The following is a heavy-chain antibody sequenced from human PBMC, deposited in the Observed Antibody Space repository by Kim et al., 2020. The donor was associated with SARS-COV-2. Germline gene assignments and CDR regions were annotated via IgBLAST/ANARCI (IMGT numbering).Heavy chain of an antibody. CDR3: ARSYVDALDI. CDR1: GFSVRNNY. J-gene: IGHJ3*02. CDR2: FDAAGNI. V-gene: IGHV3-66*01. Sequence: GGSLRLSCVVSGFSVRNNYMNWVRQAPGNGLEWVSIFDAAGNIYYTASVKGRFTISKDNSRNTVSLQMHSLRVDDTAVYFCARSYVDALDIWGQGTLVTV. D-gene: IGHD3-10*02.